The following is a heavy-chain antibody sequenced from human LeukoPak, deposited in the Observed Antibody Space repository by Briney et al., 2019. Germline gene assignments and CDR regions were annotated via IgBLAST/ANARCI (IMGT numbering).Heavy chain of an antibody. Sequence: SVKVSCKASGGTFSSYAISWVRQAPGQGLEWMGGIIPIFGTANYAQKFQGRVTITADESTSTAYMELSSLRSEDTAVYYCARSGSYTAYYYYGMDVWGQGTAVTVSS. CDR1: GGTFSSYA. J-gene: IGHJ6*02. CDR2: IIPIFGTA. CDR3: ARSGSYTAYYYYGMDV. D-gene: IGHD3-10*01. V-gene: IGHV1-69*13.